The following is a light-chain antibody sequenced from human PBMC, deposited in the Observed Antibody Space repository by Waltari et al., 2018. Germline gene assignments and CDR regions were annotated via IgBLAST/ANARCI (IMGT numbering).Light chain of an antibody. Sequence: EIVLTLAPANLSLSPGERATVSCRASQSVSSYLAWYQQKPGQAPRLLIYDASNRATGIPARFSGSGSGTDFTLTISSLEPEDFAVYYCQQRSNWLWTFGQGTKVEIK. CDR2: DAS. CDR3: QQRSNWLWT. CDR1: QSVSSY. V-gene: IGKV3-11*01. J-gene: IGKJ1*01.